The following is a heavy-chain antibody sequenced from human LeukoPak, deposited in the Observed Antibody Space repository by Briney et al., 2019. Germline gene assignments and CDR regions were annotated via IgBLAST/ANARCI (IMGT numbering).Heavy chain of an antibody. D-gene: IGHD2-8*01. J-gene: IGHJ4*02. CDR3: AREVHAAVTDFDY. CDR1: GFTFSRHW. V-gene: IGHV3-7*01. CDR2: IKEDGSEK. Sequence: GGSLRLSCAASGFTFSRHWMSWVRQAPGKGLEWVANIKEDGSEKYYVDSMKGRFTISRDNARNSLYLQMDSLRAEDKAVYYCAREVHAAVTDFDYWGQGTLVTASS.